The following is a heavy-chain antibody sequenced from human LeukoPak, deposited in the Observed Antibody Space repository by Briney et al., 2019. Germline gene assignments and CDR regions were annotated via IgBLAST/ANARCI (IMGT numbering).Heavy chain of an antibody. CDR3: ARTAYLDEGMDV. CDR1: GFTFSSYS. CDR2: ISSSSSTI. D-gene: IGHD2-21*02. Sequence: GGSLRLSCAASGFTFSSYSMNWVRQAPGKGLEWVSYISSSSSTIYYADSVKGRFTISRDNAKNSLYLQMNSLRAEETAVYYCARTAYLDEGMDVWGKGTTVTVSS. J-gene: IGHJ6*03. V-gene: IGHV3-48*04.